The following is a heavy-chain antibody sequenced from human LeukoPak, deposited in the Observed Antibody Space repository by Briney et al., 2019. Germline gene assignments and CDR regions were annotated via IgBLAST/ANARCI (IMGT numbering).Heavy chain of an antibody. D-gene: IGHD2-15*01. CDR2: VKSKMDGGTT. Sequence: PGGSLTLSCAASGFTFSNAWMTWVRQSPGKGLEWVGRVKSKMDGGTTDYAAPVTGRFSISRDDSKDTVYLQMNSLKTDDTAVYYCTTRAGSFSPNHWGQGTLVTVSS. CDR3: TTRAGSFSPNH. J-gene: IGHJ5*02. CDR1: GFTFSNAW. V-gene: IGHV3-15*01.